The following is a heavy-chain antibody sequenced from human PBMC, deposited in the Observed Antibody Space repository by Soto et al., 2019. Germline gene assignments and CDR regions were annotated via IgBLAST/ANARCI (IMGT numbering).Heavy chain of an antibody. CDR1: GGTFSSYA. J-gene: IGHJ6*02. Sequence: SVKVSCKASGGTFSSYAISWVRQAPGQGGEWMGGIIPIFGTANYAQKFQGRVTITADESTSTAYMELSSLRSEDTDVYYCARGSRASSGYYHYYGMDVWGQGTTVTVSS. CDR2: IIPIFGTA. D-gene: IGHD3-22*01. CDR3: ARGSRASSGYYHYYGMDV. V-gene: IGHV1-69*13.